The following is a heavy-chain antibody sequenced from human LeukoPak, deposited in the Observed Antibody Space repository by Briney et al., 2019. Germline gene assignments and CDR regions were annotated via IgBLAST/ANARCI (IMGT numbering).Heavy chain of an antibody. CDR1: GGSFSGYY. CDR2: INHSGST. Sequence: PSETLSLTCAVYGGSFSGYYWSWIRQPPGKGLEWIGEINHSGSTNYNPSLKCRVTISVDTSKNQFSLKLSSVTAADTAVYYCARPTTVTRFTLGYWGQGTLVTVSS. CDR3: ARPTTVTRFTLGY. J-gene: IGHJ4*02. D-gene: IGHD4-17*01. V-gene: IGHV4-34*01.